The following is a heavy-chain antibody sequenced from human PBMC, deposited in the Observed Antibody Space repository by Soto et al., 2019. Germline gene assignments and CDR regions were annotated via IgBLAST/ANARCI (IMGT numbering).Heavy chain of an antibody. CDR1: GFSLSTDGKG. Sequence: QITLKESGPSVVKPTQALTLTCSFSGFSLSTDGKGVGWIRQPPGKTLDWLALTYWDDDKRYSPSLKTRLTDTKDTTNNHVVLTLTNMDPAAKGTYYCAHKISTGWDYWGQGILVTVSS. CDR3: AHKISTGWDY. CDR2: TYWDDDK. J-gene: IGHJ4*02. D-gene: IGHD6-19*01. V-gene: IGHV2-5*02.